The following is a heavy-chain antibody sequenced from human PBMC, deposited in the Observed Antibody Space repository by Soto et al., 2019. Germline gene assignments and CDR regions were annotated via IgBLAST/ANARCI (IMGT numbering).Heavy chain of an antibody. Sequence: QVQLQESGPGLVRPSQTLSLTCTVSGGSISYDHYHWTWIRQPPGKGLEWIGYIHYSGSVFYNPSLQSRLSTSVETSKPLFSLKLSSVTAAATAGYFFVREDDGGDREYYGLDVWGQGTTVTVSS. CDR1: GGSISYDHYH. CDR2: IHYSGSV. D-gene: IGHD2-21*02. CDR3: VREDDGGDREYYGLDV. J-gene: IGHJ6*02. V-gene: IGHV4-30-4*01.